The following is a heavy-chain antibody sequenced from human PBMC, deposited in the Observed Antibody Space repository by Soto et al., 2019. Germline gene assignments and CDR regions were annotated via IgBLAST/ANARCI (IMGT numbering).Heavy chain of an antibody. D-gene: IGHD6-19*01. CDR3: ARTTGGIAVGPFQH. Sequence: QVQLQESGPGLVKPSETLSLTCTVSGGSISSYYWSWIRQPPGKGLEWIGYIYYSGSTNYNPSLKSRVTISVDTSKNQFSLKLSSVTAADTAVYYCARTTGGIAVGPFQHWGQGTLVTVSS. CDR2: IYYSGST. J-gene: IGHJ1*01. CDR1: GGSISSYY. V-gene: IGHV4-59*01.